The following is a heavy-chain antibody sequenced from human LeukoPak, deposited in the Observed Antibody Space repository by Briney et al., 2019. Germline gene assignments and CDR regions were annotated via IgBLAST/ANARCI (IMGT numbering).Heavy chain of an antibody. D-gene: IGHD1-26*01. CDR1: YA. CDR3: AKDMGSRATNYY. J-gene: IGHJ4*02. CDR2: ISSLGISS. Sequence: YAISWVRQAPGKGLEWVSSISSLGISSYYADSVKGRFTISRDNSKNTLYLQMNSLRAEDTAVYYCAKDMGSRATNYYWGQGTLVIVSS. V-gene: IGHV3-23*01.